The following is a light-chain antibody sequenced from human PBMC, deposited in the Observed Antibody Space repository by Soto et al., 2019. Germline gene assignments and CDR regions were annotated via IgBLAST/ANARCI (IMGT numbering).Light chain of an antibody. CDR2: AAS. J-gene: IGKJ1*01. CDR1: QGISNY. CDR3: QKYNSAPWT. Sequence: DIQMTQSPSSLSASVGARVTITCRASQGISNYLAWYQQKPGKVPKLLIYAASTLQSVVTSRFSGSGSGTDFTLTISSLQPEDVATDYCQKYNSAPWTFGQGTNVEIK. V-gene: IGKV1-27*01.